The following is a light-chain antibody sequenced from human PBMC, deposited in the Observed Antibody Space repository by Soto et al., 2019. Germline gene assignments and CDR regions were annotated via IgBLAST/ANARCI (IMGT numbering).Light chain of an antibody. CDR2: GAS. CDR1: QSVNSNY. CDR3: QQYGTSPHP. Sequence: EIVLTQSPGTLSLSPGERATLSFRASQSVNSNYLAWYQQKPGQAPRPLNYGASIRAAGVPDRLSGSGSGTDFTLTISTLETEDYAVYYCQQYGTSPHPFGQGTKLEIK. V-gene: IGKV3-20*01. J-gene: IGKJ2*01.